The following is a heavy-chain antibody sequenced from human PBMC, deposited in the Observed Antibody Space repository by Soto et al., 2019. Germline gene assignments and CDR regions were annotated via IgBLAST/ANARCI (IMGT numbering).Heavy chain of an antibody. CDR1: GFTFSSYA. V-gene: IGHV3-30-3*01. J-gene: IGHJ2*01. CDR2: ISYDGSNK. CDR3: ARPLWRDDYNWGYFDL. D-gene: IGHD4-4*01. Sequence: QVQLVESGGGVVKLGGSLRLSCQALGFTFSSYASPWVRKAPAKGLGWGAVISYDGSNKYYADSVKGRFTISRDNSKNTLYLQMNSLRAEDTAVYYCARPLWRDDYNWGYFDLWGRGTLVTVSS.